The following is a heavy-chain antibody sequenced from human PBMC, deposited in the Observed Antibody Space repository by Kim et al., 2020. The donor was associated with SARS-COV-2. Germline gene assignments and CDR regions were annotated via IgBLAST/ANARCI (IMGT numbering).Heavy chain of an antibody. CDR3: AKGAAAGPLDL. Sequence: GGSLRLSCAASGFTFSSYGMHWVRQAPGKGLEWVAVIWYDGSNKYYADSVKGRFTISRDNSKNTLYLQMNSLRAEDTAVYYCAKGAAAGPLDLWGRGTLVTVSS. J-gene: IGHJ2*01. CDR2: IWYDGSNK. CDR1: GFTFSSYG. V-gene: IGHV3-33*06. D-gene: IGHD6-13*01.